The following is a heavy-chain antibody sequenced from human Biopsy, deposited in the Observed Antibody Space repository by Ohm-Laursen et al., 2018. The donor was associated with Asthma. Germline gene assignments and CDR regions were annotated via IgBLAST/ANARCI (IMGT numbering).Heavy chain of an antibody. CDR1: GFTFSNYA. CDR3: ARGDSSNWSHYYFDY. CDR2: VLGHGFTT. D-gene: IGHD3-22*01. J-gene: IGHJ4*02. Sequence: SLRLSCTASGFTFSNYAISWDRQAPGKGLEWVSSVLGHGFTTYYVDAVKGRFTISRDNSRNTVYLQMSGLRAEDTAVYYCARGDSSNWSHYYFDYWGQGTLVTVSS. V-gene: IGHV3-23*01.